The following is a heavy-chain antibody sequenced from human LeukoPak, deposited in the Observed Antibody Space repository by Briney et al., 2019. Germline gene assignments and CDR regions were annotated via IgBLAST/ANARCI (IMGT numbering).Heavy chain of an antibody. Sequence: PGGSLRLSCAASRLTFSSYDMSWVRQAPGKGLEWVTALSGSGGSTYYADSVKGRFTISRDISKNTLYLQMNSLRVEDTALYYCAKTHLRTGGYFDFWGQGTLVTVSS. D-gene: IGHD1-14*01. V-gene: IGHV3-23*01. CDR2: LSGSGGST. CDR1: RLTFSSYD. CDR3: AKTHLRTGGYFDF. J-gene: IGHJ4*02.